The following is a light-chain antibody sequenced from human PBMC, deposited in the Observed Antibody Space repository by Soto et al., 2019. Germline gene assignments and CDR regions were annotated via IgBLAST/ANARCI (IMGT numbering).Light chain of an antibody. Sequence: DIQMTQSPSSLSASVRDRVTITCRASQSISTYLNWYQQKPGEAPKPLIHAASSLQSGVPSRFSGSGSGTNFTLTISSLQPEDFATYYCQQSFSAPRTFGQGTKVDIK. J-gene: IGKJ1*01. V-gene: IGKV1-39*01. CDR3: QQSFSAPRT. CDR2: AAS. CDR1: QSISTY.